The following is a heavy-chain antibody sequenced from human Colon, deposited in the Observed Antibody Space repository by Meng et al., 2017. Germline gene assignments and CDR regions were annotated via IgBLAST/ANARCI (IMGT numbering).Heavy chain of an antibody. V-gene: IGHV3-48*03. Sequence: GESLKISCAASGFTFSSYDMNWVRQAPGKGLEWVSYISSSSGTIYYADSVKGRFTITRDNAKKSMYLQMNSLRAEDTVVYYCARSDYSDGSGLGYWGQGTLVTVSS. D-gene: IGHD3-22*01. J-gene: IGHJ4*02. CDR2: ISSSSGTI. CDR1: GFTFSSYD. CDR3: ARSDYSDGSGLGY.